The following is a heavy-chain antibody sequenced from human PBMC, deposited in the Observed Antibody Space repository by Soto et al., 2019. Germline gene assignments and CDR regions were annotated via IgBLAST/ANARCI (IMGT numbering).Heavy chain of an antibody. D-gene: IGHD3-16*01. J-gene: IGHJ3*02. CDR1: GFTFSSYS. CDR3: AKDYSHYDYIWGTSDAFDI. Sequence: GGSLRLSCAASGFTFSSYSMNWVRQAPGKGLEWVSYISSSSSTIYYADSVKGRFTISRDNAKNSLYLQMNSLRAEDTAVYYCAKDYSHYDYIWGTSDAFDIWGQGTMVTVSS. CDR2: ISSSSSTI. V-gene: IGHV3-48*01.